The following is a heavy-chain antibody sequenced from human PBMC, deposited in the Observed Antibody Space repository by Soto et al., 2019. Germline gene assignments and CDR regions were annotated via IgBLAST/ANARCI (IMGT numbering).Heavy chain of an antibody. CDR2: INHSGST. J-gene: IGHJ5*02. D-gene: IGHD6-13*01. CDR3: ARGSDLSSWYLRDRRNNWFDP. Sequence: SETLSLTCAVYGGSFSGYYWSWIRQPPGKGLEWIGEINHSGSTNYNPSLKSRVTISVDTSKNQFSLKLSSVTAADTAVYYCARGSDLSSWYLRDRRNNWFDPWGQGTLVTVSS. CDR1: GGSFSGYY. V-gene: IGHV4-34*01.